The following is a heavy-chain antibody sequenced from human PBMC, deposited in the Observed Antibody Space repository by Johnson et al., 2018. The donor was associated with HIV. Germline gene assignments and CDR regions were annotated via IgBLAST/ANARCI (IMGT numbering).Heavy chain of an antibody. CDR3: ARDPSRLRHSDI. CDR1: GFTFDDYG. V-gene: IGHV3-20*04. J-gene: IGHJ3*02. CDR2: INWNGGST. D-gene: IGHD3-16*01. Sequence: VQLVESGGGVVRPGGSLRLSCAASGFTFDDYGMSWVRQAPGKGLEWVSGINWNGGSTGYVDSMKGRFTISRDNAKNSLYLQMNSLRAEDTAVYYCARDPSRLRHSDIWGQGTMVTVSS.